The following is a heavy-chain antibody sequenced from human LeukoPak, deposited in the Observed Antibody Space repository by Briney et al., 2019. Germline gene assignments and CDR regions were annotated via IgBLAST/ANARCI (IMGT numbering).Heavy chain of an antibody. CDR2: ISSSSSYI. Sequence: GGSLRLSCAASGFTFSSYSMNWVRQAPGKGLEWVSSISSSSSYIYYADSVKGRFTISRDNAKNSLYLQMNSLRAEDTAVYYCARTIFGVVIIPYFDYWGQGTLVTGSS. CDR3: ARTIFGVVIIPYFDY. J-gene: IGHJ4*02. V-gene: IGHV3-21*01. D-gene: IGHD3-3*01. CDR1: GFTFSSYS.